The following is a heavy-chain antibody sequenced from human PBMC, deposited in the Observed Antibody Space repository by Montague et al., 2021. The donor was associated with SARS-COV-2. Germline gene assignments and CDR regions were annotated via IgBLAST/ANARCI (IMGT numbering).Heavy chain of an antibody. CDR2: INYSGHA. CDR1: SVSVRGYY. D-gene: IGHD3-10*01. Sequence: SETLSLTCGGYSVSVRGYYGAWRRRPPVKGRECSGEINYSGHANYNPSLKSRVIMSLDTSRDEFSLKVNSVTAADTAMYYCARVATGWRPGEFWYFDFWGRGTLVTVSS. CDR3: ARVATGWRPGEFWYFDF. J-gene: IGHJ2*01. V-gene: IGHV4-34*01.